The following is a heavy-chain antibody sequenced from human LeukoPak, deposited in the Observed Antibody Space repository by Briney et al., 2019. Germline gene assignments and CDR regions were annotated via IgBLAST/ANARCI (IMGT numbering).Heavy chain of an antibody. CDR3: AMGFGELLYSGYY. CDR2: ISGSGGST. J-gene: IGHJ4*02. V-gene: IGHV3-23*01. D-gene: IGHD3-10*01. Sequence: PGGSLRLSCAASGFTFSSYAMSWVRQAPGKGLEWVSAISGSGGSTYYADSVKGRFTISRDNSKNTLYLQMNSLRAEDTAVYYCAMGFGELLYSGYYWGQGTLVTVSS. CDR1: GFTFSSYA.